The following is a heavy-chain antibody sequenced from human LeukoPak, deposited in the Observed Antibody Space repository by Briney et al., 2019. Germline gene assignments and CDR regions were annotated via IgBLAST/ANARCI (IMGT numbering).Heavy chain of an antibody. CDR2: IYYNGFT. CDR1: GDSIKHHY. CDR3: ARIRGSHIVQYYYMDV. D-gene: IGHD1-1*01. Sequence: SETLSLTCSVSGDSIKHHYWTWIRQPPGEGLGWIGYIYYNGFTNYNPSLKSPVTISVDTSAQFSLKLNSVAAADTAVYYCARIRGSHIVQYYYMDVWGNGTTVTVSS. J-gene: IGHJ6*03. V-gene: IGHV4-59*11.